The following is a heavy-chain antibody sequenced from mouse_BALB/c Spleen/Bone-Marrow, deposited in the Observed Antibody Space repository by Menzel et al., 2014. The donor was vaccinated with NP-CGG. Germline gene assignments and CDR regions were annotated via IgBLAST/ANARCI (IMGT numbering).Heavy chain of an antibody. Sequence: EVKVVDSGAELVKPGASVKLSCTASGFNIKDTYMHWVKQRPEQGLEWIGRIDPANGNTKYDPKFQGKATITADTSSNTAYLQLSSLTSEDTAVYYCAGYYYGSSTFAYWGQGTLVTVSA. D-gene: IGHD1-1*01. V-gene: IGHV14-3*02. CDR1: GFNIKDTY. J-gene: IGHJ3*01. CDR2: IDPANGNT. CDR3: AGYYYGSSTFAY.